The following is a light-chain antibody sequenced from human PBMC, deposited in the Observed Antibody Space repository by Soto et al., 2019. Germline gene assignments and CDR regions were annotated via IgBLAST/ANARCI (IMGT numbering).Light chain of an antibody. CDR3: QSYDNSKQDVV. V-gene: IGLV6-57*04. CDR1: SGSIASNY. J-gene: IGLJ2*01. CDR2: EDY. Sequence: NFMLTQPHSVSESPGKTVTISCTRSSGSIASNYVQGYQQRPGSAPTTVIYEDYQRPSGVPDRFSGSIDSSSNSASLTISGLKTEDEADYYCQSYDNSKQDVVFGGGTKLTVL.